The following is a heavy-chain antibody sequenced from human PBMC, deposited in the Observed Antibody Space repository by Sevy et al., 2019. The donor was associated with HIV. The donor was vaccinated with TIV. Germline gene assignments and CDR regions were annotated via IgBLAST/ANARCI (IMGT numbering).Heavy chain of an antibody. CDR2: ISDSRSPI. CDR3: ARRLAY. J-gene: IGHJ4*02. Sequence: GGSLRLSCAASGFTFSSYGMNWVRQAPGKGLEWVSYISDSRSPICYADSVKGRFTIYRANAKNSLYLQMNSLRDEDTAVYYCARRLAYWGQGTLVTVSS. V-gene: IGHV3-48*02. CDR1: GFTFSSYG.